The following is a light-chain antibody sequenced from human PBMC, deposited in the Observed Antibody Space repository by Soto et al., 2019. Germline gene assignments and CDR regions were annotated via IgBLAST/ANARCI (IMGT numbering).Light chain of an antibody. Sequence: SALTQPASVSGSPGQSITISCTGTSSDVGGYEHVSWYQHHPGKAPKLMIYEVSNRPSGVSNRFSGSKSGYTASLTISGLQAEDEADYYCNSQRSSGTRVFGTGTKVTVL. J-gene: IGLJ1*01. V-gene: IGLV2-14*01. CDR1: SSDVGGYEH. CDR3: NSQRSSGTRV. CDR2: EVS.